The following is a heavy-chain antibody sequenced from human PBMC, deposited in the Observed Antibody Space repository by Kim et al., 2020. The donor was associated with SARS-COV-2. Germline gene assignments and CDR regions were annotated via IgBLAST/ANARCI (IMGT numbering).Heavy chain of an antibody. CDR1: GFTFSSYS. V-gene: IGHV3-21*01. CDR3: ARAQDNWNYGGGLRNDAFDI. J-gene: IGHJ3*02. D-gene: IGHD1-7*01. CDR2: ISSSSSYI. Sequence: GGSLRLSCAASGFTFSSYSMNWVRQAPGKGLEWVSSISSSSSYIYYADSVKGRFTISRDNAKNSLYLQMNSLRAEDTAVYYCARAQDNWNYGGGLRNDAFDIWGQGTMVTVSS.